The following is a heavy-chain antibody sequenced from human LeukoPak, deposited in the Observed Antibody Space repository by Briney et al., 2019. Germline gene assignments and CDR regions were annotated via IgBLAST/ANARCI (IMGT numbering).Heavy chain of an antibody. CDR1: GFTFSSYA. Sequence: GGSLRLSCAASGFTFSSYAMSWVRQAPGKGLEWVSTITGSGGSTYYADSVKGRFTISRDNSKNTLYLQMNSLRAEDTAVYYCARGWELLDTFDYWGQGTLVTVSS. D-gene: IGHD1-26*01. CDR2: ITGSGGST. CDR3: ARGWELLDTFDY. V-gene: IGHV3-23*01. J-gene: IGHJ4*02.